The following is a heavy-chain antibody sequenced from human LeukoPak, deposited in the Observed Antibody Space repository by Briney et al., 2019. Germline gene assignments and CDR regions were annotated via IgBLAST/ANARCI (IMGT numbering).Heavy chain of an antibody. CDR3: ARVGYYESSGYYEY. Sequence: ASEKVSCKASGYTLTDYDMHWVRQAPGPGLEWMGRMNPNSGGTNYAQKFQGRVTMTRDTSISTVYMELSRLRSDDTAVYYCARVGYYESSGYYEYWGQGTLVTVSS. V-gene: IGHV1-2*06. CDR1: GYTLTDYD. CDR2: MNPNSGGT. D-gene: IGHD3-22*01. J-gene: IGHJ4*02.